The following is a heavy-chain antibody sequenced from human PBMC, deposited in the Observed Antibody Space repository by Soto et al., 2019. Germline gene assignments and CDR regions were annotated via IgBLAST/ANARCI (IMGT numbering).Heavy chain of an antibody. CDR1: GFTFSSYS. CDR3: ARSHLYYDSSGYPDY. CDR2: ISSSGSYI. D-gene: IGHD3-22*01. J-gene: IGHJ4*02. Sequence: GGSLRLSCAASGFTFSSYSMNWVRQAPGKGLEWVSSISSSGSYIYYADSVKGRFTISRDNAKNSLYLQMNSLRAEDTAVYYCARSHLYYDSSGYPDYWGQGTLVTVSS. V-gene: IGHV3-21*04.